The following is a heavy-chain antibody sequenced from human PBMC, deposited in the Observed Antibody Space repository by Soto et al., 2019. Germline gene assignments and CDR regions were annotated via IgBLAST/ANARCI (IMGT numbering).Heavy chain of an antibody. Sequence: PSETLSLTCTVSGGSISSYYWSWIRQPPGKGLEWIGYIYYSGSTNYNPSLKSRVTISVDTSKNQFSLKLSSVTAADTAVYYCARLAYVDTAMVMDNWGQGTLVTVSS. CDR3: ARLAYVDTAMVMDN. D-gene: IGHD5-18*01. CDR1: GGSISSYY. J-gene: IGHJ4*02. V-gene: IGHV4-59*08. CDR2: IYYSGST.